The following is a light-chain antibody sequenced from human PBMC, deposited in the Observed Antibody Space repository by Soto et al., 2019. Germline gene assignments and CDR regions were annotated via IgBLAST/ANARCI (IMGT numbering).Light chain of an antibody. J-gene: IGKJ2*01. CDR3: QQYRGFTYT. Sequence: DIQMTQSPSTLSASVGDRVTITCRASQSIRYWLAWHQQKPGKAPQVLIYDASTLQKGVPSRISGSGFGTEFTLNISNLQHYDFATYYCQQYRGFTYTFGQGTKVEIK. V-gene: IGKV1-5*01. CDR2: DAS. CDR1: QSIRYW.